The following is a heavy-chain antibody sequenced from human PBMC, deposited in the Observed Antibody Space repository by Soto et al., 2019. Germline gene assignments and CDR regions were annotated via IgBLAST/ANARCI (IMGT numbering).Heavy chain of an antibody. Sequence: PSETLSLTCSVSGGSISSSSYFWGWIRQPPGKGLEWVGSIYYSGGTFYNPSLKSRVSISLDTSKNQFSLNLTSVTAADTAVYFCARDRINGNWFDPWGQGTPVTVSS. J-gene: IGHJ5*02. CDR1: GGSISSSSYF. V-gene: IGHV4-39*07. D-gene: IGHD3-16*01. CDR3: ARDRINGNWFDP. CDR2: IYYSGGT.